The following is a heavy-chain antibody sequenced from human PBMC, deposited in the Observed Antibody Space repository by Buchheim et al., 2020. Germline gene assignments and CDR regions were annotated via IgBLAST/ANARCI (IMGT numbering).Heavy chain of an antibody. J-gene: IGHJ6*02. CDR2: LKEDGSEK. D-gene: IGHD4/OR15-4a*01. CDR3: ASSPGVLRMDV. CDR1: GFRFNTW. V-gene: IGHV3-7*01. Sequence: EVQLVESGGGLVQRGGSLRLSCAASGFRFNTWLSWVRQAPGKGLEWVATLKEDGSEKYYVDSVKDRFTISRDDAKTSMFLQMNSLRVDDTAVYYCASSPGVLRMDVWGQGT.